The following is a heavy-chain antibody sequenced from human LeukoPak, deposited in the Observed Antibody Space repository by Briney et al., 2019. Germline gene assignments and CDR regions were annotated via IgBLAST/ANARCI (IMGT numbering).Heavy chain of an antibody. J-gene: IGHJ6*02. V-gene: IGHV1-69*13. CDR1: GGTFSSYA. D-gene: IGHD6-13*01. Sequence: AASVTVSCKASGGTFSSYAISWVRQAPGQGLEWMGGIIPIFGTANYAQKFQGRVTITADESTSTAYMELSSLRSEDTAVYYCARVSESYSSSSYYYYGMDVWGQGTTVTVSS. CDR3: ARVSESYSSSSYYYYGMDV. CDR2: IIPIFGTA.